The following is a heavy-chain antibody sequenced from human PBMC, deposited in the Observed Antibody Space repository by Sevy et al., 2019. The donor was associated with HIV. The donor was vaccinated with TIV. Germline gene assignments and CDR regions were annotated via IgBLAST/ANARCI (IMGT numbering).Heavy chain of an antibody. Sequence: SETLSLTCTVSGGSISSSSYYWGWIRQPPGKGLEWIGRIDDSGRTYYNPSLKSEVTISVDTSNNQFSLRLCSVTAAGTAVYYCARQGRDDSSGYYYVERLAFDIWGQGTMVTVSS. D-gene: IGHD3-22*01. CDR2: IDDSGRT. V-gene: IGHV4-39*01. J-gene: IGHJ3*02. CDR3: ARQGRDDSSGYYYVERLAFDI. CDR1: GGSISSSSYY.